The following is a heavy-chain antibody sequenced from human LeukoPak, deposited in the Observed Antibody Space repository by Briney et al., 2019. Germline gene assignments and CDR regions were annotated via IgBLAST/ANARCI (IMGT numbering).Heavy chain of an antibody. D-gene: IGHD6-6*01. J-gene: IGHJ4*02. CDR2: INQDGSQK. CDR3: AKGSAAARPYYFDY. Sequence: PGGSLRLSCAGSGFTFSSHWIGWVRQAPGKGLEWVAHINQDGSQKYYVDSVEGRFAISRDNAKNSLYLQMNSLRAEDTAIYYCAKGSAAARPYYFDYWGQGTLVTVSS. CDR1: GFTFSSHW. V-gene: IGHV3-7*01.